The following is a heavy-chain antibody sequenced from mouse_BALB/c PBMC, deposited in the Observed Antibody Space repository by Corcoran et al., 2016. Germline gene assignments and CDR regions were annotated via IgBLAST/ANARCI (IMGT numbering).Heavy chain of an antibody. J-gene: IGHJ2*01. CDR3: ARSRTAYYFDY. V-gene: IGHV1S56*01. CDR2: IYPGDGST. Sequence: QVQLQQSGRELVKPGALVKISCKASGYTFTSYDINWVKQRPGQGLEWIGWIYPGDGSTKYNEKFKGKATLTADKSSSTAYMQLSSLTSENSAVYFCARSRTAYYFDYWGQGTTLTVSS. D-gene: IGHD1-2*01. CDR1: GYTFTSYD.